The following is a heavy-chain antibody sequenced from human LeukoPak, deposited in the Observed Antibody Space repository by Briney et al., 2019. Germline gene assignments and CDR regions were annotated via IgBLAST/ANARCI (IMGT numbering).Heavy chain of an antibody. CDR3: AKGGDDDASDI. D-gene: IGHD2-21*02. V-gene: IGHV1-2*02. CDR2: INPKSGGT. CDR1: GYTFTGYY. J-gene: IGHJ3*02. Sequence: GASVKVSRKASGYTFTGYYMHWVRQAPGQGLEWLGWINPKSGGTNHAQKFQGRVTMTRDTSISTAYMEVSRLRSDDTAVYYCAKGGDDDASDIWGQGTMVTVSS.